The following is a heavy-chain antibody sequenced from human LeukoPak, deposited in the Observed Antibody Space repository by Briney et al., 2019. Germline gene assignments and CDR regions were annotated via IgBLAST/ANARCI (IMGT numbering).Heavy chain of an antibody. Sequence: GGSLRLSCAASGFTFSSYWIHWVRQAPGAEPVWVSRVNSDGSDVSYADSVKGRFTISRDNAKNTLSLQMNSLRAEDTALYYCAKDSSVPYGITDWGQGTLVTVSS. CDR1: GFTFSSYW. V-gene: IGHV3-74*01. CDR3: AKDSSVPYGITD. J-gene: IGHJ4*02. D-gene: IGHD4-17*01. CDR2: VNSDGSDV.